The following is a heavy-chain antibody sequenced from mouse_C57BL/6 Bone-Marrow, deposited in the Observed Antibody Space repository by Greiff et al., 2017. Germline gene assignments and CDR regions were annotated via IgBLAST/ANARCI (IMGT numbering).Heavy chain of an antibody. CDR3: ARGGTAQATGDFDH. CDR2: ILPGSGST. V-gene: IGHV1-9*01. CDR1: GYTFTGYW. Sequence: ELSCKATGYTFTGYWIEWVKQRPGHGLEWIGEILPGSGSTNYNEKFKGKATFTADTSSNTAYMQLSSLTTEDSAIYYCARGGTAQATGDFDHGGQGPTLTVLS. J-gene: IGHJ2*01. D-gene: IGHD3-2*02.